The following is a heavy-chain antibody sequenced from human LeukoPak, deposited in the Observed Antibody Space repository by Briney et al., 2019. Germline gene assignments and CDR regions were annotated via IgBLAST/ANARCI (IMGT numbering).Heavy chain of an antibody. Sequence: GSLRLSCTASRFTLSSYWTSWIRQPPGKGLEWIGSIYYSGSTYYNPSLKSRITISVDTSKNQFSLKLTSMTAADTAVYYCARHPNSDYFGYWGQGTLVTVSS. J-gene: IGHJ4*02. V-gene: IGHV4-39*07. CDR1: RFTLSSYW. D-gene: IGHD4-23*01. CDR2: IYYSGST. CDR3: ARHPNSDYFGY.